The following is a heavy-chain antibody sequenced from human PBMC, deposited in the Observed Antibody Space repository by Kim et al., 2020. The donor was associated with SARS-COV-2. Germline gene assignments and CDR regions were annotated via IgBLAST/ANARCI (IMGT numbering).Heavy chain of an antibody. CDR3: AKGASSLLADASDI. D-gene: IGHD6-6*01. V-gene: IGHV3-23*01. Sequence: ADSVEGRFTISRDNSKNALYLQMHSLRADDTAVFYCAKGASSLLADASDIWGQGTMVTVSS. J-gene: IGHJ3*02.